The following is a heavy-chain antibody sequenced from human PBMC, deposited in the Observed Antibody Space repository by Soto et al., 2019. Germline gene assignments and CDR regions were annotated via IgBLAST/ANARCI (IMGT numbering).Heavy chain of an antibody. CDR3: ARDRGDGYNNY. D-gene: IGHD3-10*01. J-gene: IGHJ4*02. V-gene: IGHV1-69*08. CDR1: GGTFSSYT. Sequence: QVQLVQSGAEVKKPGSSVKVSCKASGGTFSSYTISWVRQAPGQGLEWMGRIIPILGIANYAQKCQGRVTITADKSPSTAYMELSSLRSEDAAVYYWARDRGDGYNNYWGQGTLVTVSS. CDR2: IIPILGIA.